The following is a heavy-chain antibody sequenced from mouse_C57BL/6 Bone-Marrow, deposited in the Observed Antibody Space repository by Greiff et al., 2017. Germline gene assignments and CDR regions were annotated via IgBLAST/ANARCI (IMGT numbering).Heavy chain of an antibody. J-gene: IGHJ1*03. D-gene: IGHD1-1*01. CDR3: TTLDYGSPFYV. Sequence: VQLQQSGAELVRPGASVKLSCTASGFNIKDDYMHWVKQRPEQGLEWIGWIDPENGDTEYASKFQGRATITADTSSNTAYLQLSSLTSEDAAVYYCTTLDYGSPFYVWGTGTTVTVTS. V-gene: IGHV14-4*01. CDR1: GFNIKDDY. CDR2: IDPENGDT.